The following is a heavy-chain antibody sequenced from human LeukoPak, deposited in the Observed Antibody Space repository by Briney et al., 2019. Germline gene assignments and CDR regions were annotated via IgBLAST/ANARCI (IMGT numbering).Heavy chain of an antibody. D-gene: IGHD3-22*01. CDR2: IYPGDSDT. CDR1: GYSFTSYW. CDR3: ATGGDYYYDSSGSFDY. V-gene: IGHV5-51*01. Sequence: GESLKISCKGSGYSFTSYWIGWVRQMPGKGLEWMGIIYPGDSDTRYSPSFQGQVTISADKSISTAYLQWSSLRASDTAMYYCATGGDYYYDSSGSFDYWGQGTLVTVSS. J-gene: IGHJ4*02.